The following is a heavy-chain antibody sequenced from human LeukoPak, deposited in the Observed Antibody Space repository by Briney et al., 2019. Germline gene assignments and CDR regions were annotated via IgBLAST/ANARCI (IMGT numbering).Heavy chain of an antibody. Sequence: PGGSLRLSCAASGLSVSDYYMNWIRQSPGKGLEWVSHITKKTAIEYADSVKGRFTISRDNANNLLLLQMDSLRPEDTGVYYCARGTYYSGSGPGNWFDPWGHGTLVTVSS. V-gene: IGHV3-11*01. D-gene: IGHD3-10*01. J-gene: IGHJ5*02. CDR1: GLSVSDYY. CDR2: ITKKTAI. CDR3: ARGTYYSGSGPGNWFDP.